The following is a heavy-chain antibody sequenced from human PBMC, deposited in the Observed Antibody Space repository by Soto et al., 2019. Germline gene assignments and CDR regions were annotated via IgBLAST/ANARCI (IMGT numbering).Heavy chain of an antibody. Sequence: PSETLSLTCTVSGGSISSYYWRWIRQPAGKGLEWIGRIYTSGSTNYNPSLKSRVTMSVDTSKTQFSLKLSSVTAADTAVYYCARESTAAGSYYFDHWGQGTLVTVSS. CDR1: GGSISSYY. D-gene: IGHD6-13*01. CDR3: ARESTAAGSYYFDH. J-gene: IGHJ4*02. CDR2: IYTSGST. V-gene: IGHV4-4*07.